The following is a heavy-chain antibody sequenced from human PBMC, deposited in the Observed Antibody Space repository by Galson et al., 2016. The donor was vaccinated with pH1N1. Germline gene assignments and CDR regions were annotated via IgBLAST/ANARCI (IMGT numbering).Heavy chain of an antibody. CDR2: INAGNGNT. CDR1: GYTFTSYA. D-gene: IGHD3-3*01. V-gene: IGHV1-3*01. Sequence: SVKVSCKASGYTFTSYAMHWVRQAPGQRLEWMGWINAGNGNTKYSQKFQVRVTITRDTSASTAYMELNSLRSEDTAVYYCARGGTLSDFWRNHYPYGMDVWGQGTTVSFSS. CDR3: ARGGTLSDFWRNHYPYGMDV. J-gene: IGHJ6*02.